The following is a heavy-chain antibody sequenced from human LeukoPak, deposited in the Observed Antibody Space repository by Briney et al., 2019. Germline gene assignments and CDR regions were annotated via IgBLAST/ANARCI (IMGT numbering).Heavy chain of an antibody. V-gene: IGHV1-2*06. Sequence: ASVKVSCKASGYTFTGYHMHWVRQAPGQGLEWMGRINPNSGGTNYAQKFQGRVTMTRDTSISTAYMELSRLRSDDTAVYYCAREFRRIAAAGDRIDYWGQGTLVTVSS. CDR1: GYTFTGYH. J-gene: IGHJ4*02. D-gene: IGHD6-13*01. CDR3: AREFRRIAAAGDRIDY. CDR2: INPNSGGT.